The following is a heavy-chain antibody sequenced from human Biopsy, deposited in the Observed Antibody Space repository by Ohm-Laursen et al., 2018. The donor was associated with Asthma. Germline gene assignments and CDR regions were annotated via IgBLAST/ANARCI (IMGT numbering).Heavy chain of an antibody. CDR1: GFTFRTYT. CDR2: ISASGVRT. D-gene: IGHD3-22*01. Sequence: SLRLSCAASGFTFRTYTMHWVRQAPGKGLEWVSSISASGVRTFYADSVKGRFTVSRDSSRNTLYLQLSTLRVEDTAVYFCAKITTDRQKANNWFDPWGQGTLVTVSS. V-gene: IGHV3-23*01. CDR3: AKITTDRQKANNWFDP. J-gene: IGHJ5*02.